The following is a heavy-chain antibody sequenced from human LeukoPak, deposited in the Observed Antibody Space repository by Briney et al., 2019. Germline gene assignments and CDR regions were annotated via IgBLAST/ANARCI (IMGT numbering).Heavy chain of an antibody. D-gene: IGHD1-20*01. CDR1: GFPFSSYG. Sequence: GGPLRLSCQASGFPFSSYGLHWFRQAPGKGLVWVSRISSDGDTTNYADSVKGRFTISRDNAKNTLYLQMNSLRAEDTAVYYCARVLYSWNDVVDYWGQGTLVTVSS. CDR2: ISSDGDTT. CDR3: ARVLYSWNDVVDY. V-gene: IGHV3-74*01. J-gene: IGHJ4*02.